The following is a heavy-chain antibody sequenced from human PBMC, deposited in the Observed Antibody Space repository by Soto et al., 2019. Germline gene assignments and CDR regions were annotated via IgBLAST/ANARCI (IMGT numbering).Heavy chain of an antibody. CDR3: ARHRRTITAGVFDS. Sequence: GGSLRLSCEASGFTFSDYSMNWVRQAPGKGLEWVSFISGSTSTIYYADSVKGRFTISRDNAKNSLYLQMNSLRDEDTAVYFCARHRRTITAGVFDSWGQGTLVTVSS. CDR1: GFTFSDYS. V-gene: IGHV3-48*02. CDR2: ISGSTSTI. J-gene: IGHJ4*02. D-gene: IGHD1-20*01.